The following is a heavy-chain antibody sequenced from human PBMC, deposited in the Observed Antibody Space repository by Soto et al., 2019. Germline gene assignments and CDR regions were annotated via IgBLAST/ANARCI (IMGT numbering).Heavy chain of an antibody. CDR2: INHRGST. J-gene: IGHJ4*02. Sequence: QLQLQQWGAGLLKPSETLSLTCAVYVGSFSGYYWTWVRQPPGKGLEWIGEINHRGSTSYNPTLKSRVTISVDTSKHHSALRLSSVTATDTAAYYCTRGEGSGWYVDYWGQGTRVTVSS. D-gene: IGHD6-19*01. CDR1: VGSFSGYY. CDR3: TRGEGSGWYVDY. V-gene: IGHV4-34*01.